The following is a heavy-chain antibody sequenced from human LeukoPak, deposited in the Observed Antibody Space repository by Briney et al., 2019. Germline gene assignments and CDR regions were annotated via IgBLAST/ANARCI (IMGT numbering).Heavy chain of an antibody. V-gene: IGHV4-61*02. D-gene: IGHD3-22*01. CDR3: ARDGSGYYDTSGYRN. CDR1: GGSISRGSYY. J-gene: IGHJ4*02. CDR2: IYTSGST. Sequence: SETLSLTCTVSGGSISRGSYYWSWIRQPAGKGLEWIGRIYTSGSTNYNPSVESRVTISLDTSKNQFSLKLSSVTAADTAVYYCARDGSGYYDTSGYRNWGQGTLVTVSS.